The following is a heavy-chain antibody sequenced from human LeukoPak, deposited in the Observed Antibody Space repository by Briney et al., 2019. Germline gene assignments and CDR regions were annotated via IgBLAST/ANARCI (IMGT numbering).Heavy chain of an antibody. CDR2: IYCSGST. V-gene: IGHV4-61*01. CDR1: GGSVSSGSYY. D-gene: IGHD1-26*01. CDR3: ARDLRYSGSYYVLDY. Sequence: SETLSLTCTVSGGSVSSGSYYWSWIRQPPGKGLEWIGYIYCSGSTNYNPSLKSRVTISVDTSKNQFSLKLSSVTAADTAVYYCARDLRYSGSYYVLDYWGQGTLVTVSS. J-gene: IGHJ4*02.